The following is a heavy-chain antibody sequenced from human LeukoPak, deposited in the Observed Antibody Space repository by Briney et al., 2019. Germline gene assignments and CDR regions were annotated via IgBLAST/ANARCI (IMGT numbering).Heavy chain of an antibody. CDR1: GYTFTGYY. CDR3: AREPVVLVPAVIFNRFDP. CDR2: INPNSGGT. V-gene: IGHV1-2*02. D-gene: IGHD2-2*02. Sequence: ASVKVSCKASGYTFTGYYIHWVRQAPGQGPEWMGWINPNSGGTNYAQKFQGRVTMSRDTSISTAYMEVSRLRSDDTAVYYCAREPVVLVPAVIFNRFDPWGQGTLVTVSS. J-gene: IGHJ5*02.